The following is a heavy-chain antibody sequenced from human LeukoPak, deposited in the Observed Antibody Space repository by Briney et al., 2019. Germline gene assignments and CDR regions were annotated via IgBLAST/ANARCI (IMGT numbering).Heavy chain of an antibody. J-gene: IGHJ4*02. CDR2: ISSSSSYI. CDR3: AAGSLRYFDWLLYSPPDY. Sequence: GVSLRLSCAASGFTFSSYSMNWVRQAPGKGLEWVSSISSSSSYIYYADSVKGRFTISRDNAKNSLYLQMNSLRAEDTAVYYFAAGSLRYFDWLLYSPPDYWGQGTLVTVSS. D-gene: IGHD3-9*01. CDR1: GFTFSSYS. V-gene: IGHV3-21*01.